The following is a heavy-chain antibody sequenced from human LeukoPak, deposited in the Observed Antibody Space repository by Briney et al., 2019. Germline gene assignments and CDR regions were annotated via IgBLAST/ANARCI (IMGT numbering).Heavy chain of an antibody. CDR1: GFTFSSYA. Sequence: PGGSLRLSCAASGFTFSSYAMSWVRQAPGKGLEWVSSISSSSSYIYYADSVKGRFTISRDNAKNSLYLQMNSLRAEDTAVYYCARAPDPLYYGMDVWGQGTTVTVSS. CDR3: ARAPDPLYYGMDV. CDR2: ISSSSSYI. V-gene: IGHV3-21*01. J-gene: IGHJ6*02.